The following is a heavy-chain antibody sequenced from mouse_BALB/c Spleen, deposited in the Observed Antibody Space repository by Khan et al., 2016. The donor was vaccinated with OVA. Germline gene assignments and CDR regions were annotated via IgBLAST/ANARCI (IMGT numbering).Heavy chain of an antibody. J-gene: IGHJ2*01. CDR2: ITYTGST. Sequence: VQLQQSGPGLVKPSQSLSLTCTVSGYSFTSGYVWNLIQQLPGNILECMGYITYTGSTNYNPSLKGRISITLDTSKNQSFLQLNSVTTEDTATYYGAGTARIKYWGQGTTVTVSA. CDR3: AGTARIKY. V-gene: IGHV3-1*02. CDR1: GYSFTSGYV. D-gene: IGHD1-2*01.